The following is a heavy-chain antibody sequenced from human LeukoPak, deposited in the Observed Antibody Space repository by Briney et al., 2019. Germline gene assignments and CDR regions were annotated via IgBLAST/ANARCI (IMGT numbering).Heavy chain of an antibody. J-gene: IGHJ4*02. D-gene: IGHD3-10*01. CDR1: GYTFTGYY. CDR3: ARSTITMVRGVFFDY. V-gene: IGHV1-2*02. Sequence: ASVKVSCKASGYTFTGYYMHWVRQAPGQGLEWMGWINPNSGGTNYAQKFQGRVTMTRDTSISTAYMELSRLRSDDTAVYYCARSTITMVRGVFFDYWGQGTLVTVSS. CDR2: INPNSGGT.